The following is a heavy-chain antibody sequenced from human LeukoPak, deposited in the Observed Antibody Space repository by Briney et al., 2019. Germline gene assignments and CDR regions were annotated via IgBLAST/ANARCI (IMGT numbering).Heavy chain of an antibody. CDR2: ISYDGSDK. J-gene: IGHJ3*02. CDR1: GFTFSSYA. Sequence: PGGSLRLSCAASGFTFSSYAMHWVRQAPGKGLEWVAVISYDGSDKYYADSVKGRFTISRDNSRNTLYLQMNSLRTEDTAMYYCARGGSSWVFAFDIWGQGTMVTVSS. V-gene: IGHV3-30*04. CDR3: ARGGSSWVFAFDI. D-gene: IGHD6-13*01.